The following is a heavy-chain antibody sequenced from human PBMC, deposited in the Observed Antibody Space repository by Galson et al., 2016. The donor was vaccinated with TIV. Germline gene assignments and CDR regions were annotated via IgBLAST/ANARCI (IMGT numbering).Heavy chain of an antibody. CDR3: ARVNWARAFDY. CDR1: GYTFTNYY. J-gene: IGHJ4*02. V-gene: IGHV1-2*02. D-gene: IGHD7-27*01. CDR2: INADSGVT. Sequence: SVKVSCKASGYTFTNYYVHWVRQAPGQGLGWMGWINADSGVTIYAQKFQGRVAMARDTSISTAYMELSGVRYDDTAVYYCARVNWARAFDYWGQGTLVTVSS.